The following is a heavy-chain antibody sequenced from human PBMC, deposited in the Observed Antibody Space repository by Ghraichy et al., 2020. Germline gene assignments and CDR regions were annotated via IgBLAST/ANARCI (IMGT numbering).Heavy chain of an antibody. CDR3: AKGTDRGRPRWYFDL. J-gene: IGHJ2*01. CDR1: GFTFSSYA. D-gene: IGHD3-22*01. V-gene: IGHV3-23*01. Sequence: LSLTCAASGFTFSSYAMSWVRQAPGKGLEWVSAISGSGGSTYYADSVKGRFTISRDNSKNTLYLQMNSLRAEDTAVYYCAKGTDRGRPRWYFDLWGRGTLVTVSS. CDR2: ISGSGGST.